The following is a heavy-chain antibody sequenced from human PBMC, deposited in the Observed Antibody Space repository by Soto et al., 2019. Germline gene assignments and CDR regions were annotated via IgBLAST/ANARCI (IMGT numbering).Heavy chain of an antibody. D-gene: IGHD1-26*01. Sequence: ASVKVSCKASGYTFTSYYMHWVRQAPGQGLEWMGIINPSGGSTSYAQKFQGRVTMTRDTSTSTVYMELSSLRSEDTAVYYCAREGQSLMGSYYYGMDVWGQGTTVTVSS. CDR1: GYTFTSYY. V-gene: IGHV1-46*01. CDR2: INPSGGST. CDR3: AREGQSLMGSYYYGMDV. J-gene: IGHJ6*02.